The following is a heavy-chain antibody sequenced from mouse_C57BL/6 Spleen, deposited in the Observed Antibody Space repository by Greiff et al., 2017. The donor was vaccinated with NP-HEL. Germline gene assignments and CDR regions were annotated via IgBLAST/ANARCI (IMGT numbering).Heavy chain of an antibody. CDR2: IYPGDGDT. CDR3: ARSSYYGSSSYAMDY. V-gene: IGHV1-82*01. D-gene: IGHD1-1*01. Sequence: QVQLQQSGPELVKPGASVKISCKASGYAFSSSWMNWVKQRPGKGLEWIGRIYPGDGDTNYNGKFKGKATLTADKSSSTAYMQLSSLTSEDSAVYVCARSSYYGSSSYAMDYWGQGTSVTVSA. J-gene: IGHJ4*01. CDR1: GYAFSSSW.